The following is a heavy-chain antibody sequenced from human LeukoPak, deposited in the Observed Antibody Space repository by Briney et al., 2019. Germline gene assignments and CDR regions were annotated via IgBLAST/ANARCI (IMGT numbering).Heavy chain of an antibody. V-gene: IGHV1-2*02. CDR1: GYTFTGYY. CDR3: ARDVGEYCSSVSCYASDY. Sequence: GASVKVSCTTSGYTFTGYYMHWVRQAAGQGREWMGWINPSSGGTNYAQKFQGRVTMTRDTSISTAYMELSRLRSDDTAVYYCARDVGEYCSSVSCYASDYWGQGTLVTVSS. J-gene: IGHJ4*02. CDR2: INPSSGGT. D-gene: IGHD2-2*01.